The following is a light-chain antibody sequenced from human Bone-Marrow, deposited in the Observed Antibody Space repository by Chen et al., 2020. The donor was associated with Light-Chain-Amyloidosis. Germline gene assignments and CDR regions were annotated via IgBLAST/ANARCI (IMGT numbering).Light chain of an antibody. Sequence: EIVLTQSPATLSLSPGERATLSCRASQSVGTNLAWYQQKPGQAPRLLICAVSDRATGIPARFRGSGSGTDFTLTISSLEPADFAVYYCQQRSYWPPSITFSQGTRLDIK. J-gene: IGKJ5*01. CDR2: AVS. CDR1: QSVGTN. V-gene: IGKV3-11*01. CDR3: QQRSYWPPSIT.